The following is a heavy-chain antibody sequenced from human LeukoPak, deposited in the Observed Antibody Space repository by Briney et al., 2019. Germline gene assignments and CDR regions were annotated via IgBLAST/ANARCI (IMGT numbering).Heavy chain of an antibody. D-gene: IGHD6-13*01. CDR1: GYTFTSYG. CDR3: ARDWYRIAAGGGGYYFDY. CDR2: ISAYHGNT. J-gene: IGHJ4*02. Sequence: GASVKVSCQASGYTFTSYGISWVRQAPGQGLEWMGWISAYHGNTNYTQKLQGRVTMPTDTSTSTAYMELRSLRSDDTAVYYCARDWYRIAAGGGGYYFDYWGQGTLVTVSS. V-gene: IGHV1-18*04.